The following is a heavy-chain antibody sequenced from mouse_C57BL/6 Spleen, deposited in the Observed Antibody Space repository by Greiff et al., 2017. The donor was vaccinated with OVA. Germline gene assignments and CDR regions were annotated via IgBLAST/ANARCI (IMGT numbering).Heavy chain of an antibody. CDR3: TRRPTGTFLYWYFDV. V-gene: IGHV1-15*01. D-gene: IGHD4-1*02. CDR2: IDPETGGT. Sequence: VKLQQSGAELVRPGASVTLSCKASGYTFTDYEMHWVKQTPVHGLEWIGAIDPETGGTAYNQKFKGKAILTADKSSSTAYMELRSLTSEDSAVYYCTRRPTGTFLYWYFDVWGTGTTVTVSS. CDR1: GYTFTDYE. J-gene: IGHJ1*03.